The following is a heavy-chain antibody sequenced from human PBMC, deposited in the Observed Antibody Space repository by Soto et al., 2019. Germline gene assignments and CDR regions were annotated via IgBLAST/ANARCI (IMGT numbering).Heavy chain of an antibody. CDR1: GFTFSSYW. D-gene: IGHD6-19*01. CDR2: IRQDGSDK. J-gene: IGHJ4*02. V-gene: IGHV3-7*05. Sequence: EVQLVESGGGLVQPGGSLRLSCAASGFTFSSYWMSWVRQAPGKGLEWVANIRQDGSDKYYVDSVKGRFTISRDNSKNALYLQMNSLRAADTAIYYCASPQQWLGQRGDFDYWGQGTLVTVSS. CDR3: ASPQQWLGQRGDFDY.